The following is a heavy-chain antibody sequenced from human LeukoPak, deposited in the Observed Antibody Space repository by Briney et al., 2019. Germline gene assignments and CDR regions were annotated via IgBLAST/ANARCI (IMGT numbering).Heavy chain of an antibody. D-gene: IGHD1-1*01. CDR2: IYPDDSDT. J-gene: IGHJ1*01. V-gene: IGHV5-51*01. CDR3: ARSERDPFRENSPFSEYFQH. Sequence: GESLKISCKGSGYSFTSYWIGWVRQMPGKGLEWMGIIYPDDSDTRYSPSFQGQVTISADKSISTAYLQWSSLKASDTAMYYCARSERDPFRENSPFSEYFQHWGQGTLVTVSS. CDR1: GYSFTSYW.